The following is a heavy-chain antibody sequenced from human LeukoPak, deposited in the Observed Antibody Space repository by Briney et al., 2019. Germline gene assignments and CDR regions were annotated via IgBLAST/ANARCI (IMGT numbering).Heavy chain of an antibody. D-gene: IGHD6-13*01. Sequence: GGSLRLSCGASGFTFNHYWMSWVRQAPGKGLEWVANIKEDGREKYYVDSEKARFTISRDNARNSLYLQMNSLRAEDTAVYYCASGRQLGYWGQGTLVTVSS. J-gene: IGHJ4*02. CDR2: IKEDGREK. V-gene: IGHV3-7*01. CDR3: ASGRQLGY. CDR1: GFTFNHYW.